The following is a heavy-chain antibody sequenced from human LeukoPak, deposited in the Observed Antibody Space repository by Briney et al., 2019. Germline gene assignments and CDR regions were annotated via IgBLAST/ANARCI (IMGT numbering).Heavy chain of an antibody. CDR3: ARHGALWLEWLSLLGGLDV. CDR2: IYTSGST. D-gene: IGHD3-3*01. V-gene: IGHV4-61*02. J-gene: IGHJ6*04. CDR1: GGSISSGSYY. Sequence: PSETLSLTCTVSGGSISSGSYYWSWIRQPAGKGLEWIGRIYTSGSTNYNPSLKSRVTISVDTSKNQFSLKLSSVTAADTAVYYCARHGALWLEWLSLLGGLDVWGKGTTVTVSS.